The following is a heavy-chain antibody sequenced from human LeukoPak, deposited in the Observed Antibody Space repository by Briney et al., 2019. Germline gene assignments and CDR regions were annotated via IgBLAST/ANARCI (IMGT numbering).Heavy chain of an antibody. CDR1: GGSISSYY. CDR2: IYYSGST. V-gene: IGHV4-59*01. CDR3: ARAGYGGYISYYSIDV. J-gene: IGHJ6*02. D-gene: IGHD4-17*01. Sequence: SETLSLTCTVSGGSISSYYWSWIRQPPGKGLEWIGYIYYSGSTNYNPSLKSRVTISVDTSKNQFSLKLSSVTAADTAVYYCARAGYGGYISYYSIDVWGQGTTVTVSS.